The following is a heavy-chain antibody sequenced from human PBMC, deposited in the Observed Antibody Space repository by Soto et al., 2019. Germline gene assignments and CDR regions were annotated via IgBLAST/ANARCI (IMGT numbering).Heavy chain of an antibody. D-gene: IGHD3-3*01. J-gene: IGHJ3*02. V-gene: IGHV1-3*04. Sequence: ASVKVSCKASGYTFTDYALHWVRQAPGQRLEWMGYINTGNGNTRYSQNFQGRVTITRDTAASTASMELTSLRSEDTSTYYCARIRSFNNFGLFDAFDIWGQGTMVTVS. CDR1: GYTFTDYA. CDR3: ARIRSFNNFGLFDAFDI. CDR2: INTGNGNT.